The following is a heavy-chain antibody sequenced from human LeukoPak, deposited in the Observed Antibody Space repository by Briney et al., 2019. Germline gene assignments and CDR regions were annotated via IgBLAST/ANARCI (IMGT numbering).Heavy chain of an antibody. CDR1: GFTFSSYA. V-gene: IGHV3-30-3*01. J-gene: IGHJ4*02. CDR2: ISYDGSNK. D-gene: IGHD5-18*01. CDR3: ARRRSGYSYGAIFDY. Sequence: PGGSLRLSCAASGFTFSSYAMHWVRQAPGKGLEWVAVISYDGSNKYYADSVKGRFTISRDNSKNTLYLQMNSLRAEDTAVYYCARRRSGYSYGAIFDYWGQGTLVTVSS.